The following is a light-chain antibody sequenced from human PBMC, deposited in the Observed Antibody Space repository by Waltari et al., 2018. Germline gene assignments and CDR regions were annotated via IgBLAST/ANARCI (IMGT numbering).Light chain of an antibody. Sequence: EVVSTLSPATLSLSAGERPTLSCRASQSVSTYLAWYQQKPCQAPRLLIYDASYRATGIPARFSASGSGTDFTLTISSLEPEDFAVYYCHQRSNWPPAFGQGTRLENK. V-gene: IGKV3-11*01. CDR1: QSVSTY. J-gene: IGKJ5*01. CDR2: DAS. CDR3: HQRSNWPPA.